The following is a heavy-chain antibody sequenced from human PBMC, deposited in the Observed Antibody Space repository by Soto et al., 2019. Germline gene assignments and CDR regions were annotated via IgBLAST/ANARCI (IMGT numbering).Heavy chain of an antibody. D-gene: IGHD1-26*01. Sequence: SVKVSCKASGGTFSTYAISWVRQAPGQGLEWMGGIIPIFGTANYAQKFQGRVTITADESTTTAYMELSSLRSEDTAVYYCARDLQLGATSAFDIWGQGTLVTVSS. CDR2: IIPIFGTA. J-gene: IGHJ3*02. CDR1: GGTFSTYA. V-gene: IGHV1-69*13. CDR3: ARDLQLGATSAFDI.